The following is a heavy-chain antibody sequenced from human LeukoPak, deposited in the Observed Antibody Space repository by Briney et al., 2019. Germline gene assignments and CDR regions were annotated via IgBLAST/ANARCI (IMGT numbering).Heavy chain of an antibody. CDR1: GFTFSSYS. V-gene: IGHV3-21*01. Sequence: PGGSLRLSCAASGFTFSSYSMNWVRQAPGKGLEWVSSISSSSSYIYYADSVKGRFTISRDNAKNSLYLQMNSLRAEDTAVYYCARDLIGPTIVVVPAARASDAFDIWGQGTMVTVSS. CDR3: ARDLIGPTIVVVPAARASDAFDI. CDR2: ISSSSSYI. D-gene: IGHD2-2*01. J-gene: IGHJ3*02.